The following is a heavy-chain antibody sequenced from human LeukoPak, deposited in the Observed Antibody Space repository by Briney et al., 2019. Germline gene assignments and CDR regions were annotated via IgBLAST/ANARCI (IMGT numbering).Heavy chain of an antibody. V-gene: IGHV3-7*01. Sequence: GGSLRLSCAASGFTFSSYWMSWVRQAPGKGLEWVANIKQDGSEKYYVDSVKGRFTIPRDNAKNSLYLQMNSLRAEDTAVYYCAREVSPCSSTSCYIYYYYGMDVWGQGATVTVSS. CDR3: AREVSPCSSTSCYIYYYYGMDV. J-gene: IGHJ6*02. D-gene: IGHD2-2*02. CDR1: GFTFSSYW. CDR2: IKQDGSEK.